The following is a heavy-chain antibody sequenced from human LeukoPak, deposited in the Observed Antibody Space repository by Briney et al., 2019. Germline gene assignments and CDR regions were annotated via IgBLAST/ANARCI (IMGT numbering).Heavy chain of an antibody. Sequence: GGSPRLSCAASGFTFSSYAMHWVRQAPGKGLGWVAVISYDGSNKYYADSVKGRFTISRDNSKNTLYLQMNSLRAEDTAVYYCAREGVGATSDYWGQGTLVTVSS. CDR2: ISYDGSNK. V-gene: IGHV3-30-3*01. CDR1: GFTFSSYA. CDR3: AREGVGATSDY. D-gene: IGHD1-26*01. J-gene: IGHJ4*02.